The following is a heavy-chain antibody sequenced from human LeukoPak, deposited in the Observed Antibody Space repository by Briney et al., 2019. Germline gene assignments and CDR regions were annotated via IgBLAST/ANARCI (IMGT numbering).Heavy chain of an antibody. V-gene: IGHV3-23*01. CDR1: EFTFSNYA. Sequence: GGSLTLPYAASEFTFSNYAIRWVRQAPGKGLEWVSAISVGGGVTYYADSVKGRFTISRDNSKNTLYLQMNSLRAEDTAVYYCAKDSQYSSSWGDFDYWGKRILVTVSS. CDR2: ISVGGGVT. J-gene: IGHJ4*02. D-gene: IGHD6-13*01. CDR3: AKDSQYSSSWGDFDY.